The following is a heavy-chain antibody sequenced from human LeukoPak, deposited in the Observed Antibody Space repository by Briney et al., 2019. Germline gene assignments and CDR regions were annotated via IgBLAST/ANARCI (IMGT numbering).Heavy chain of an antibody. Sequence: GGSLRLSCAASGFTFSSYSMNWVRQAPGKGLVWVSRINNEGTTISYADSVKGRFTISRDNAKNTLYLQMNSLRAEDTAVYYCARVSGLGMNEYYQHWGQGTLVTVAS. D-gene: IGHD3-10*01. CDR2: INNEGTTI. V-gene: IGHV3-74*01. CDR3: ARVSGLGMNEYYQH. CDR1: GFTFSSYS. J-gene: IGHJ1*01.